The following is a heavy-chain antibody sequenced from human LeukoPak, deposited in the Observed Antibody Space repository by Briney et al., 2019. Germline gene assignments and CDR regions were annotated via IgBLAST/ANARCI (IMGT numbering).Heavy chain of an antibody. J-gene: IGHJ3*02. D-gene: IGHD1-26*01. CDR1: GGSIRSYY. CDR2: IHYSGST. Sequence: SETLSLTCTVSGGSIRSYYWSWIRQPPGKGLEWIGYIHYSGSTNYNPSLKSRATISVDTSKNQFSLRLSSVTAADTAVYYCARDAPYSGSAHDVIDIWGQGTMVTVSS. V-gene: IGHV4-59*01. CDR3: ARDAPYSGSAHDVIDI.